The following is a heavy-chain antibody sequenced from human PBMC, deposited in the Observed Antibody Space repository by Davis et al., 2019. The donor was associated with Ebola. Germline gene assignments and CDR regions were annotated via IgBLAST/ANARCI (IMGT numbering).Heavy chain of an antibody. J-gene: IGHJ3*02. Sequence: PEGSLRLSCQDSGNSFTSHWIGWVRQMPGKGLEWMGLIYTGDSDIRYSPSFPGQVTISADKSTKTAFLQWSSLKASDTAMYYCASLRRTITGMDDGFDIWSQGTMVTVSS. D-gene: IGHD2-8*02. CDR3: ASLRRTITGMDDGFDI. V-gene: IGHV5-51*01. CDR1: GNSFTSHW. CDR2: IYTGDSDI.